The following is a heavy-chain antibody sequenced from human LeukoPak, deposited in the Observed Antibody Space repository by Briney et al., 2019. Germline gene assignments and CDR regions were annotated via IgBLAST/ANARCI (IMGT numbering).Heavy chain of an antibody. CDR2: INHRGDT. CDR1: GGSFSSYY. D-gene: IGHD1-1*01. CDR3: ARGPTISETGYFDY. Sequence: SETLSLTCAVYGGSFSSYYWSWIRQSLGKGLEWIAEINHRGDTNYNPSVKSRVTISVDTSKNQFSLKVTSLTAADTAVYYCARGPTISETGYFDYWGQGTLVTVSS. J-gene: IGHJ4*03. V-gene: IGHV4-34*01.